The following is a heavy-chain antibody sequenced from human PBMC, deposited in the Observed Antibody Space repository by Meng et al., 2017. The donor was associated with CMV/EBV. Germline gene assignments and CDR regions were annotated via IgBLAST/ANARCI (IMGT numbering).Heavy chain of an antibody. CDR3: ARRGSIHGWFDP. J-gene: IGHJ5*02. CDR1: GWSFSGYY. CDR2: INHSGST. Sequence: GSLRLSCAVYGWSFSGYYWSWIRQPPGKGLEWIGEINHSGSTNYNPSLKSRVTISVDTSKNQFSLKLSSVTAADAAVYYCARRGSIHGWFDPWGQGTLVTVS. D-gene: IGHD2-21*01. V-gene: IGHV4-34*01.